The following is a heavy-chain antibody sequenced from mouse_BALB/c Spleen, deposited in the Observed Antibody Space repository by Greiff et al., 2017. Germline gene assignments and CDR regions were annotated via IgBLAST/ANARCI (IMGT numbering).Heavy chain of an antibody. CDR2: IDPANGNT. D-gene: IGHD2-1*01. Sequence: VQLQQSGAELVKPGASVKLSCTASGFNIKDTYMHWVKQRPEQGLEWIGRIDPANGNTKYDPKFQGKATITADTSSNTAYLQLSSLTSEDTAVYYCAIMGYGNYGYAMDYWGQGTTVTVSS. J-gene: IGHJ4*01. CDR3: AIMGYGNYGYAMDY. V-gene: IGHV14-3*02. CDR1: GFNIKDTY.